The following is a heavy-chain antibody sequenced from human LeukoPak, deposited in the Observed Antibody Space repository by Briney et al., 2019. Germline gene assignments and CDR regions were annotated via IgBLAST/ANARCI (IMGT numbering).Heavy chain of an antibody. Sequence: GSLRLSCAASGFTFSSYGMSWVRQAPGKGLEWVSAISGSGGSTYYADSVKGRFTISRDNSKNTPYLQMNSLRAEDTAVYYCAKDDWDIVVVPAAYYFDYWGQGTLVTVSS. CDR1: GFTFSSYG. CDR3: AKDDWDIVVVPAAYYFDY. D-gene: IGHD2-2*01. CDR2: ISGSGGST. J-gene: IGHJ4*02. V-gene: IGHV3-23*01.